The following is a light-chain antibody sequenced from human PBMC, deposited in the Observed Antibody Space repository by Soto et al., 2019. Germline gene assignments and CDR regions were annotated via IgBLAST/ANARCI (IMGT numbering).Light chain of an antibody. J-gene: IGLJ2*01. V-gene: IGLV1-51*01. Sequence: QSVLTQPPSVSAAPGQKVTISCSGSSSNIGNNYVSWYQQLPGTAPKLLIYDNNKRPSGIPDRFSGSKSGTSATLGITGLQAGDEADYYCGTCDNSLSAVVFGGGTKLTVL. CDR2: DNN. CDR3: GTCDNSLSAVV. CDR1: SSNIGNNY.